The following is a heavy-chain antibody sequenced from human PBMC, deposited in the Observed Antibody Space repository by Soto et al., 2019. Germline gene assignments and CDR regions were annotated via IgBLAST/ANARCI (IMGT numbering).Heavy chain of an antibody. V-gene: IGHV1-18*01. J-gene: IGHJ2*01. D-gene: IGHD3-10*01. CDR2: ISAYNGNT. Sequence: QVQLVQSGAEVKKPGASVKVSCKASGYTFTSYGISWVRQAPGQGLEWMGWISAYNGNTNYAQKLQGRVTMTTDTSTSTAYMELRSLRSDDTAVYYCARGTYYYGSGSYYNPYWYFDLWGRGTLVTVSS. CDR3: ARGTYYYGSGSYYNPYWYFDL. CDR1: GYTFTSYG.